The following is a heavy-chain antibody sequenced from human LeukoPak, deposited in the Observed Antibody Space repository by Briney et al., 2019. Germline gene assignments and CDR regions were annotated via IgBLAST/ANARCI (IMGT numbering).Heavy chain of an antibody. Sequence: GSLRLSCAASGFTFSSYAMHWVRQAPGKGLEWVAVISYDGSNKYYADSVKGRFTISRDNSKNTLYLQMNSLRAEDTAVYYCASSLRGTVATHGGCDYWGQGTLVTVSS. CDR2: ISYDGSNK. CDR1: GFTFSSYA. CDR3: ASSLRGTVATHGGCDY. J-gene: IGHJ4*02. D-gene: IGHD5-12*01. V-gene: IGHV3-30-3*01.